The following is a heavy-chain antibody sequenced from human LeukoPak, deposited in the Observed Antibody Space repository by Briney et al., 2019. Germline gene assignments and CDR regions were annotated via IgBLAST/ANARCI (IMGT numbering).Heavy chain of an antibody. CDR2: IYPGDSDT. Sequence: GESLKISCKGSGFNFATSWIGWVRQMPGQGLEWMGIIYPGDSDTRYSPSFQGQVTISADKSISTAYLQWSSLKASDTAMYYCASEDMAGQSFDYWGQGTLVTVSS. J-gene: IGHJ4*02. CDR1: GFNFATSW. V-gene: IGHV5-51*01. CDR3: ASEDMAGQSFDY. D-gene: IGHD5-24*01.